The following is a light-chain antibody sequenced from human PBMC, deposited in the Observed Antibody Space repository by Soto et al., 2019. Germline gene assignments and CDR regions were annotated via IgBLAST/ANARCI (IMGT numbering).Light chain of an antibody. CDR2: DAS. CDR3: QQYGYSPPWT. CDR1: QSIDTY. V-gene: IGKV3-20*01. J-gene: IGKJ1*01. Sequence: EIVLTQSPATLSSSPGERATLSCRASQSIDTYLAWYQQKPGQAPRLLIYDASSRAPDVPDRFSGSGSGTDFTLTISGLEPEDLAVYYCQQYGYSPPWTFGQGTKVDIK.